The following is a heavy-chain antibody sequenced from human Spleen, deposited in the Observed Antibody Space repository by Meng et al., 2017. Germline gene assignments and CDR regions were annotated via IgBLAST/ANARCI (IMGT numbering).Heavy chain of an antibody. Sequence: SETLSLTCTVSGGSISSYYWSWIRQPPGKGLEWIGYIYYSGSTNYNPSLKSRVTISVDTSKNQFSLKLSSVTAAETAVYYCASSLAAAEPPFDYWGQGTLVTVSS. J-gene: IGHJ4*02. CDR3: ASSLAAAEPPFDY. CDR2: IYYSGST. V-gene: IGHV4-59*01. D-gene: IGHD6-13*01. CDR1: GGSISSYY.